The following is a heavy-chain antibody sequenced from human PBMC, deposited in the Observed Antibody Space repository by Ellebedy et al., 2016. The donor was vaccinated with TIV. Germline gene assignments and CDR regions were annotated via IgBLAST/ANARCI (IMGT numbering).Heavy chain of an antibody. V-gene: IGHV3-30*03. D-gene: IGHD4-17*01. CDR3: ASGDYGDYYHYGMDV. CDR1: GFIFSSYC. Sequence: GGSLRLSXAASGFIFSSYCMHWVRQAPGKGLEWVTVISYDGSFKYYADSVKGRFTISRDNSKDTLYLQMNSLRPEDTAVYYCASGDYGDYYHYGMDVWGQGTTVTVSS. CDR2: ISYDGSFK. J-gene: IGHJ6*02.